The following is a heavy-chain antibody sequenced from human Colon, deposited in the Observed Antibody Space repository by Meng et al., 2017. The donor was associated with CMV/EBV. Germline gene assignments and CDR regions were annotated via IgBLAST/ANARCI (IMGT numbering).Heavy chain of an antibody. CDR1: GFTFSSYW. D-gene: IGHD2-2*01. V-gene: IGHV3-7*01. J-gene: IGHJ4*02. CDR3: TRTLSATPGDY. CDR2: IKQDGSEK. Sequence: GGSLRLSCAASGFTFSSYWMTWVRQAPGKGLEWMANIKQDGSEKYYVDSVKGRFTISRDNPKNSLYLQMSSLRAEDTAVYYCTRTLSATPGDYWGQGTLVTVSS.